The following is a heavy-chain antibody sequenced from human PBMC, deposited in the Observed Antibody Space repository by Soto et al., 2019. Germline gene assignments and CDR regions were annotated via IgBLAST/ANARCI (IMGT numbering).Heavy chain of an antibody. Sequence: ASVKVSCKTLGNTFTDYYIHWVRQAPGQGLEWMGWINPNSVGTNYAQKFQGWVTMTRDTSISTVYMEVRRLRSDDTAVYYCARAPYSNYGGNYDYGMEVWGQGTTVSVSS. J-gene: IGHJ6*01. CDR3: ARAPYSNYGGNYDYGMEV. CDR2: INPNSVGT. V-gene: IGHV1-2*04. D-gene: IGHD4-4*01. CDR1: GNTFTDYY.